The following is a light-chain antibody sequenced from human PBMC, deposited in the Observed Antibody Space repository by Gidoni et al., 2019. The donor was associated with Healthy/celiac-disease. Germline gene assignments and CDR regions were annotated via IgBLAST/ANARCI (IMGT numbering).Light chain of an antibody. CDR1: TGAVTSGHY. CDR2: DTS. Sequence: QAVVTQEHSLTVSPGGTVTLTCGSSTGAVTSGHYPYWFQQKPGQAPRTLLYDTSNKHSWTPARFSGSLLGGKAALTLSGAQPEDEAEYYCLLPYSGAWVFGGGTKLTVL. CDR3: LLPYSGAWV. V-gene: IGLV7-46*01. J-gene: IGLJ3*02.